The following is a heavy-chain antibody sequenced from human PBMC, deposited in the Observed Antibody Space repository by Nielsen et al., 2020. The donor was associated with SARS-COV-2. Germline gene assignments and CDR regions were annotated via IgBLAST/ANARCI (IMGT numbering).Heavy chain of an antibody. V-gene: IGHV3-74*01. J-gene: IGHJ4*02. CDR1: EFTFSSHW. CDR2: INNDGSST. D-gene: IGHD2-15*01. CDR3: VGDTGGRWGEL. Sequence: GESLQISCVASEFTFSSHWMHWVRQVPGKGLLWLSRINNDGSSTSYADSVKGRFTISRDNAKNTLWLEMNSLRVDDTAVYYCVGDTGGRWGELWGQGTLVTVSS.